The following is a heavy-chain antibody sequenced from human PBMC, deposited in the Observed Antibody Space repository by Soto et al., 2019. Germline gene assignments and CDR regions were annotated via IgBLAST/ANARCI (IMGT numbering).Heavy chain of an antibody. Sequence: SETLTLTCTVSGGSVSSGSYYWSWIRQPPGKGLEWIGYIYYSGSTNYNPSLKRRVTISVDTSKNQLSLKLSSVTDAEKAVYYCARIPPLYRYGIVGATTGYFDYSGAGTIVAVYS. CDR1: GGSVSSGSYY. CDR3: ARIPPLYRYGIVGATTGYFDY. D-gene: IGHD1-26*01. V-gene: IGHV4-61*01. J-gene: IGHJ4*02. CDR2: IYYSGST.